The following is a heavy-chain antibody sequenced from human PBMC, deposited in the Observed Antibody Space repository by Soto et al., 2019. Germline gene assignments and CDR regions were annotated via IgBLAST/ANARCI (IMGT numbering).Heavy chain of an antibody. J-gene: IGHJ6*02. V-gene: IGHV1-2*02. CDR3: ARSLAEGYCSITGCYTRPLYGMDV. CDR2: INPNNCGT. Sequence: QEQLVQSGAEVKKPGASVKVSCKASGYTFNGYYMHWVRQAPGQGLEWMGWINPNNCGTNYAQKFQGRVTVTRDTSTSTAYMELSRLRSDDTAVYYCARSLAEGYCSITGCYTRPLYGMDVWGQGTTVTVSS. D-gene: IGHD2-2*02. CDR1: GYTFNGYY.